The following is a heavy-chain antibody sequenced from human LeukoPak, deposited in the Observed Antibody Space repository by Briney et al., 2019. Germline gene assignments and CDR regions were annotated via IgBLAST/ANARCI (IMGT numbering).Heavy chain of an antibody. CDR1: GGTFSSYA. CDR2: IIPILGIA. V-gene: IGHV1-69*04. Sequence: SVKVSCKASGGTFSSYAISWVRQAPGQGLEWMGRIIPILGIANYAQKFQGRVTITADKSTSTAYMVLSSLRSEDTAVYYCARYYYDSSGYYPFAFDYWGQGTLVTVSS. D-gene: IGHD3-22*01. J-gene: IGHJ4*02. CDR3: ARYYYDSSGYYPFAFDY.